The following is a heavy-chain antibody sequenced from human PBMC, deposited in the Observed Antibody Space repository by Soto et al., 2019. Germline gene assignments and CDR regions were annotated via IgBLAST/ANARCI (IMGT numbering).Heavy chain of an antibody. V-gene: IGHV4-59*08. CDR2: IYYSGST. Sequence: TLSLTCTVSGGSISSYYWSWIRQPPGKRLEWIGYIYYSGSTNYNPSLKSRVTISVDTSKNQFSLKLSSVTAADTAVYYCARRYGGGFDYWGQGTLVTVSS. CDR3: ARRYGGGFDY. CDR1: GGSISSYY. D-gene: IGHD3-10*01. J-gene: IGHJ4*02.